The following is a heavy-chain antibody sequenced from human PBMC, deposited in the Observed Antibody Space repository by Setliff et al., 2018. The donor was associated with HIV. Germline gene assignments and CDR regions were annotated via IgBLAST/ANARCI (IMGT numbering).Heavy chain of an antibody. CDR1: GFSFSSYS. CDR2: ISPSMTII. D-gene: IGHD2-15*01. CDR3: ARDFCGSSCSSGYGYFDH. J-gene: IGHJ4*02. V-gene: IGHV3-48*01. Sequence: PGGSLRLSCGASGFSFSSYSVNWVRQAPGKGLEWVSYISPSMTIIYYPDSVKGRFTTSRDNARNSLYLEMNSLRADDTAVYYCARDFCGSSCSSGYGYFDHWGQGTLVTVSS.